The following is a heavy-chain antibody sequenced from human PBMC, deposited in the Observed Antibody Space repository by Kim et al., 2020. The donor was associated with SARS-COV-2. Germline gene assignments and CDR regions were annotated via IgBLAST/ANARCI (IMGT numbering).Heavy chain of an antibody. J-gene: IGHJ6*02. Sequence: GGSLRLSCAASGFTFSSYGMNWVRQGPGKGLEWVSSIRFSSSYTYYADSVTGRFTVSRDNAKKSLFLQMTSLRVEDTAIYYCARSSYMMGPFDYYGMDVWGQGTTVTVSS. V-gene: IGHV3-21*01. D-gene: IGHD3-16*01. CDR2: IRFSSSYT. CDR3: ARSSYMMGPFDYYGMDV. CDR1: GFTFSSYG.